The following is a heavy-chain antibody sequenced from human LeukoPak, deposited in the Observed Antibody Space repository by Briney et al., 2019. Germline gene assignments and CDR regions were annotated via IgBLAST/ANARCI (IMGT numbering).Heavy chain of an antibody. D-gene: IGHD5-18*01. CDR2: ISWNSGSI. CDR1: GFTFDDYA. Sequence: GGSLRLSCAASGFTFDDYAMHWVRQAPGEGLEWVSGISWNSGSIGYADSVKGRFTISRDNAKNSLYLQMNSLRAEDTALYYCAKAGTAMANDAFDIWGQGTMVTVSS. V-gene: IGHV3-9*01. CDR3: AKAGTAMANDAFDI. J-gene: IGHJ3*02.